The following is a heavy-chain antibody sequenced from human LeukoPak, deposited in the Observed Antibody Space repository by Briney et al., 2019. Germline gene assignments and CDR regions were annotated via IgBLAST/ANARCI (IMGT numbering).Heavy chain of an antibody. D-gene: IGHD1-26*01. V-gene: IGHV3-74*01. CDR2: INSDGSST. J-gene: IGHJ5*02. CDR1: GFTFSTYW. Sequence: GGSLRLSCAASGFTFSTYWMHWVRQAPGKGLVWVSRINSDGSSTNYADSVKGRFTISRDNAKDTLYLQMNSLRAEDTAVYYCAGARAYSGSYGPWGQGTLVTVSS. CDR3: AGARAYSGSYGP.